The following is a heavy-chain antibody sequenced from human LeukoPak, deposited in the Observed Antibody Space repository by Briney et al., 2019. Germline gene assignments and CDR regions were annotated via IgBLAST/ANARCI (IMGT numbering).Heavy chain of an antibody. Sequence: PSETLSPTCVVSGYSISSGYYWGWIRQPPGKGLEWIGSIYHSESSYYNPSLKSRVTILVDTSKNQFSLKLSSVTAAYTAVYYCARQGYCSNGICYRYFDYWGQGTLVTVSS. CDR2: IYHSESS. CDR1: GYSISSGYY. D-gene: IGHD2-8*01. V-gene: IGHV4-38-2*01. CDR3: ARQGYCSNGICYRYFDY. J-gene: IGHJ4*02.